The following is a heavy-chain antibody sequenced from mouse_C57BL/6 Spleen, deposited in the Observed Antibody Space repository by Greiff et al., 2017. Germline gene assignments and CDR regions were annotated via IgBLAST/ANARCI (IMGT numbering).Heavy chain of an antibody. CDR2: ISSGSSTI. CDR3: ARPLIYYDYGAMDY. J-gene: IGHJ4*01. Sequence: EVMLVESGGGLVKPGGSLKLSCAASGFTFSDYGMHWVRQAPEKGLEWVAYISSGSSTIYYADTVKGRFTISRDNAKNNLFLQMTSLRSEDTAMYYCARPLIYYDYGAMDYWGQGTSVTVSS. V-gene: IGHV5-17*01. CDR1: GFTFSDYG. D-gene: IGHD2-1*01.